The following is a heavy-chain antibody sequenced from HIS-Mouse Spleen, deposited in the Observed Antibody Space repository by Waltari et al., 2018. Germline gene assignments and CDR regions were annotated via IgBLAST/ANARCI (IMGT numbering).Heavy chain of an antibody. CDR1: RASISSSSYY. J-gene: IGHJ2*01. CDR3: AREIPYSSSWYDWYFDL. CDR2: IYYSGST. Sequence: QLQLQESGPGLVKPSETLSFTCTVSRASISSSSYYWGWIRQPPGKGLEWIGSIYYSGSTYYNPSLKSRVTISVDTSKNQFSLKLSSVTAADTAVYYCAREIPYSSSWYDWYFDLWGRGTLVTVSS. V-gene: IGHV4-39*07. D-gene: IGHD6-13*01.